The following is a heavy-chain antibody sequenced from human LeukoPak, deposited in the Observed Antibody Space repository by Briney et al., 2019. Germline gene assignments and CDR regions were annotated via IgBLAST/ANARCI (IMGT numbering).Heavy chain of an antibody. V-gene: IGHV3-23*01. CDR3: AKARGYYYGPYY. CDR1: GFTFSSYA. J-gene: IGHJ4*02. Sequence: GGPLRLSCAASGFTFSSYAMSWVRQAPGKGLEWVSAISGSGGSTYYADSVKGRFTISRDNSKNTLYLQMNSLRAEDTAVYYCAKARGYYYGPYYWGQGTLVTVSS. D-gene: IGHD3-10*01. CDR2: ISGSGGST.